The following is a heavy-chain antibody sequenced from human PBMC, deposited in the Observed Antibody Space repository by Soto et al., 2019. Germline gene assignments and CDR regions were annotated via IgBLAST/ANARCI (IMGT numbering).Heavy chain of an antibody. CDR2: IRSKPYDGTT. Sequence: PGGSLRLSCAASGFTFNSYGMHWVRQAPGKGLEWVGFIRSKPYDGTTEYAASAKGRFTISRDDSKSIAYLQMNSLKTEDTAVYYCAKDLFSMVRGASYYSYGMDVWGQGTTVTVSS. V-gene: IGHV3-49*04. CDR3: AKDLFSMVRGASYYSYGMDV. D-gene: IGHD3-10*01. J-gene: IGHJ6*02. CDR1: GFTFNSYG.